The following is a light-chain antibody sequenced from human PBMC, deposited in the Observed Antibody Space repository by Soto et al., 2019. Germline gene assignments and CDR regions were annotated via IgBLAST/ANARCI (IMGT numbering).Light chain of an antibody. V-gene: IGKV3-20*01. CDR3: QKYGSSPIT. Sequence: ETLLTQSPRTLSLSPGERATLFCRVSQSVSSSLLAWYQQKPGQAPRLLMYGASTRATGIPDRFSGSGSGTDFTLTISSLEPEDFAVYYCQKYGSSPITFGQGTRRRLN. CDR1: QSVSSSL. CDR2: GAS. J-gene: IGKJ5*01.